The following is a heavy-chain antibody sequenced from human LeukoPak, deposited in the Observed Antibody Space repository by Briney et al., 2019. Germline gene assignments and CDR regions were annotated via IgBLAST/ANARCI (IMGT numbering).Heavy chain of an antibody. V-gene: IGHV4-39*07. CDR2: IYYSGST. D-gene: IGHD6-19*01. J-gene: IGHJ4*02. CDR3: ARVWYSSGMSDY. Sequence: SETLSLTCTVSGGSISSSSYYWGWIRQPPGKGLEWIGTIYYSGSTYYNPSLRSRVTISVDTSKNQFSLRLYSVTAADTAVYYCARVWYSSGMSDYWGQGTLVTVSS. CDR1: GGSISSSSYY.